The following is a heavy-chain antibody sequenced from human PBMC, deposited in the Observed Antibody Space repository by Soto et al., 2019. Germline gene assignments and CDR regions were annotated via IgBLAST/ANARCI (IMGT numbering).Heavy chain of an antibody. CDR1: GFTFSSYA. D-gene: IGHD4-17*01. V-gene: IGHV3-23*01. CDR3: AKAIGDYNHGGQNWFDS. Sequence: GGSLRLSCAASGFTFSSYAMSWVRQAPGKGLEWVSAISGSGGSTYYADSVKGRFTISRDNSKNTLYLQMNSLRAEDTAVYYCAKAIGDYNHGGQNWFDSCGQGTLVTVPP. J-gene: IGHJ5*01. CDR2: ISGSGGST.